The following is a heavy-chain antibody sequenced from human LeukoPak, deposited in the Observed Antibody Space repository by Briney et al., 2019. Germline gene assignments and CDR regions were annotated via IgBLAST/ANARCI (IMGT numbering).Heavy chain of an antibody. CDR2: INPRSTTL. CDR1: GFRFDSYV. CDR3: ARDQPYYYYMDV. V-gene: IGHV3-48*01. J-gene: IGHJ6*03. Sequence: GGSLRLSCAASGFRFDSYVMNWVRQAPGKGLEWISCINPRSTTLYYADSVKGQFTISRDNSKNTLYLQMNSLRAEDTAVYYCARDQPYYYYMDVWGKGTTVTVSS.